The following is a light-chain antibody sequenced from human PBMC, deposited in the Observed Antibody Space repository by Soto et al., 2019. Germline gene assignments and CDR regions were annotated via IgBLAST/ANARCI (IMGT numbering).Light chain of an antibody. Sequence: EIVLTQSPGTLSLSPGERATLSCRASQSVSGCLAWYQQKPGQAPRLLIFDASNRATGIPARFSGSGSGTDFTLTISSLEPEDFAIYYCQQYNIWRSISFGQGTRLEIK. CDR1: QSVSGC. J-gene: IGKJ5*01. CDR2: DAS. V-gene: IGKV3-11*01. CDR3: QQYNIWRSIS.